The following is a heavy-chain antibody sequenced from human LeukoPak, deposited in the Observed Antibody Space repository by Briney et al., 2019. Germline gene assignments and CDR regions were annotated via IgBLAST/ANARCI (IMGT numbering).Heavy chain of an antibody. CDR3: ARSIPDYDYVWGSYPGRHYYYYMDV. V-gene: IGHV5-51*01. CDR2: IYPGDSDT. Sequence: HGESLKISCKGSGYSFTSYWIGWVRQMPGKGLEWMGIIYPGDSDTRYSPSFQGQVTISADKSISTAYLQWSSLKASDTAMYYCARSIPDYDYVWGSYPGRHYYYYMDVWGKGTTVTVSS. CDR1: GYSFTSYW. J-gene: IGHJ6*03. D-gene: IGHD3-16*02.